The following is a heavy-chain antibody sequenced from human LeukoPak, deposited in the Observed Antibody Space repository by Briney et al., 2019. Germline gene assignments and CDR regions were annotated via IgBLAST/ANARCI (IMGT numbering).Heavy chain of an antibody. V-gene: IGHV3-64*01. CDR2: ISSNGGST. CDR1: GFTFSSYA. CDR3: ARVNSGGIAAAGTFDY. J-gene: IGHJ4*02. Sequence: GGPLRLSCAASGFTFSSYAMHWVRQAPGKGLEYVSAISSNGGSTYYANSVKGRFTISRDNSKNTLYLQMGSLRAEDMAVYYCARVNSGGIAAAGTFDYWGQGTLVTVSS. D-gene: IGHD6-13*01.